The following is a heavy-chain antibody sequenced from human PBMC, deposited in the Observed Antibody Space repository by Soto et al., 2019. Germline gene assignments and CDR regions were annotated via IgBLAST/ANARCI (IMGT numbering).Heavy chain of an antibody. CDR2: IYYNGST. J-gene: IGHJ6*02. CDR3: ATDEYFGSEIDFYYYAMDV. Sequence: SETLSLTCTVSGASISIGGYFWSWIRHHPGKGLEWIGHIYYNGSTYYNPSLKSRLTISVDTSKNEFSLRLTSVTAADTAVYFCATDEYFGSEIDFYYYAMDVWGQGTTVTVSS. V-gene: IGHV4-31*03. CDR1: GASISIGGYF. D-gene: IGHD3-10*01.